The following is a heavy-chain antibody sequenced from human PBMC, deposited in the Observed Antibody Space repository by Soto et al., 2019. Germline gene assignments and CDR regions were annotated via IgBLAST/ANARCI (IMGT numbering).Heavy chain of an antibody. J-gene: IGHJ6*02. V-gene: IGHV3-30*18. CDR3: AKDLLGPGRADGMDV. D-gene: IGHD7-27*01. CDR2: ISYDGSNK. Sequence: QVQLVESGGGVVQPGRSLRLSCAASGFTFSSYGMHWVRQAPGKGLEWVAVISYDGSNKYYADSVKGRFTTSRDNSKNALYLQMNRLRTEETAACYCAKDLLGPGRADGMDVWGQGTTVTVSS. CDR1: GFTFSSYG.